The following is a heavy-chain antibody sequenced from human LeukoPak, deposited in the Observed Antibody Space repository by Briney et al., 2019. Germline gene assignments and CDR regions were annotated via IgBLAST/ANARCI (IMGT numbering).Heavy chain of an antibody. V-gene: IGHV4-4*07. CDR1: GGSISSYY. CDR3: ARDDDSSGYYYN. CDR2: IYTSGST. J-gene: IGHJ4*02. Sequence: SETLSLTCTVSGGSISSYYWSWIRQPAGKGLEWIGRIYTSGSTNYNPSLKSRVTMSVDASKNQFSLKLSSVTAADTAVYYCARDDDSSGYYYNWGQGTLVTVSS. D-gene: IGHD3-22*01.